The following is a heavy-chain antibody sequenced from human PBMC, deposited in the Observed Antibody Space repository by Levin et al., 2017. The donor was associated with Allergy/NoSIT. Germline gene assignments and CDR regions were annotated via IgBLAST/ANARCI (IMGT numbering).Heavy chain of an antibody. V-gene: IGHV4/OR15-8*01. D-gene: IGHD3-16*01. CDR3: ADFGGGLGVISGFHT. CDR2: INQSGRS. Sequence: PSETLSLTCSVSGGPITSNDWWSWVRQSPGKGLEWIGEINQSGRSSYNPSLKSRVTISVDTSMNQFSLKLTSVTAADTAVYYCADFGGGLGVISGFHTWGQGTTVSVSS. J-gene: IGHJ3*02. CDR1: GGPITSNDW.